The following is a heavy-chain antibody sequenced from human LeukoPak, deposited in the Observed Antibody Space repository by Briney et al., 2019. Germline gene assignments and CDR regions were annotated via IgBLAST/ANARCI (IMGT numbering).Heavy chain of an antibody. CDR1: GFTFRSYS. CDR2: ISSSSSYI. V-gene: IGHV3-21*01. D-gene: IGHD5-18*01. CDR3: ARVAGYSYGYLDY. J-gene: IGHJ4*02. Sequence: GGSLRLSCAASGFTFRSYSMNWVRQAPGKGLEWVSSISSSSSYIYYADSVKGRFTISRDNAKNSLYLQMNSLRAEDTAVYYCARVAGYSYGYLDYWGQGTLVTVSS.